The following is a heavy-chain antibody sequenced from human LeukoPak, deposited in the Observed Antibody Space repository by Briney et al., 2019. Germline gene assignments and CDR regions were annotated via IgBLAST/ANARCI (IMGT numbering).Heavy chain of an antibody. CDR1: GFTFSSYA. D-gene: IGHD5-12*01. CDR3: ARDIYSGYGNIYYFEY. J-gene: IGHJ4*02. CDR2: ISGSGAGT. V-gene: IGHV3-23*01. Sequence: PGGSLRLSCAASGFTFSSYAMNWVRQAPGKGLEWVSDISGSGAGTYYADSVKGRFTISRDNSKNTLYLHMNSLRAEDTAVYYCARDIYSGYGNIYYFEYWGQGTPVTVSS.